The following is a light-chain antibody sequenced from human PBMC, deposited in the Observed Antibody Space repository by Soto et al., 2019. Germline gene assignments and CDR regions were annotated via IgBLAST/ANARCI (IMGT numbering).Light chain of an antibody. Sequence: EIVLTQSPGTLSLSPGERATLSYRASQSVSSSYLAWYQQKPGQAPRLLIYGASSRATGIPDRFSGSGSGTDFTLTISRLEPEDFAVYYCQQYGSSPGTFGXGTXXXXK. CDR2: GAS. CDR3: QQYGSSPGT. CDR1: QSVSSSY. V-gene: IGKV3-20*01. J-gene: IGKJ1*01.